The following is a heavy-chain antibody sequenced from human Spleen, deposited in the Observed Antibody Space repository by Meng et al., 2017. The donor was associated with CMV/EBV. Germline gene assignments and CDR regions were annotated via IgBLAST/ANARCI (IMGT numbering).Heavy chain of an antibody. J-gene: IGHJ4*02. V-gene: IGHV4-61*01. Sequence: TCTCSGSAVRNRNNYWSWIRQPPGKGLEWIAYIYYTGSTNYNPSLKSRITTSVDTSKDQFSLRLRFVTAADTAVYYCARTHVGALDSWGQGTLVTVSS. CDR1: GSAVRNRNNY. CDR3: ARTHVGALDS. D-gene: IGHD1-26*01. CDR2: IYYTGST.